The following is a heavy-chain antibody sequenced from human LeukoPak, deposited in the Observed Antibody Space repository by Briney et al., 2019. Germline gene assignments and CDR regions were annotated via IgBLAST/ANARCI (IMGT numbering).Heavy chain of an antibody. CDR3: ARDGELGSPADAFDI. V-gene: IGHV3-7*01. CDR1: GFTFRSYW. Sequence: GGSLRLSCAASGFTFRSYWMTWVRQSPGKGLEWVANIKQDGSETYYADSVKGRFTISRDNAKRSLYLRMNSLRAEDTAVYYCARDGELGSPADAFDIWGQGTMVTVSS. D-gene: IGHD1-26*01. CDR2: IKQDGSET. J-gene: IGHJ3*02.